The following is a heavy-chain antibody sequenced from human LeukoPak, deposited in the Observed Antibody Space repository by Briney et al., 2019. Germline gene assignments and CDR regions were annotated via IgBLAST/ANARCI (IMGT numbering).Heavy chain of an antibody. CDR2: ISGDGGST. J-gene: IGHJ4*02. Sequence: GGSLRLSCAASGFTFDDYAMHWVRQAPGKGLEWVSLISGDGGSTYYADSVKGRFTIARDNSKNSLYLQMNSLRTEDTALYYCAKGIAARRIGRGYFDYWGQGTLVTVSS. CDR1: GFTFDDYA. V-gene: IGHV3-43*02. D-gene: IGHD6-6*01. CDR3: AKGIAARRIGRGYFDY.